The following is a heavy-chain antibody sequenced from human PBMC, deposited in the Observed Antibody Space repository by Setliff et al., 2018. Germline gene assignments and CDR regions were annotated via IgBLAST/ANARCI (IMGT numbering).Heavy chain of an antibody. V-gene: IGHV4-59*01. CDR2: IDHSGGT. D-gene: IGHD3-10*01. CDR1: GGSLSSFY. Sequence: PSETLSLTCTVSGGSLSSFYWSWIRQSPGRGLDWIGYIDHSGGTSYNPSLKSRVTISVDTSTNQFSLKLRSVTAADTAVYYCARLSWDGLRYHGLDVWGQGTTVTVSS. CDR3: ARLSWDGLRYHGLDV. J-gene: IGHJ6*02.